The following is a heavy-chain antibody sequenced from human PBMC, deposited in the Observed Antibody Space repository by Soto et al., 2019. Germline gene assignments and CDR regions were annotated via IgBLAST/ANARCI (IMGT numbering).Heavy chain of an antibody. D-gene: IGHD1-20*01. CDR3: ARDKPPGYNWNIQNFDY. V-gene: IGHV3-74*01. CDR2: INSDGSST. CDR1: GFTFSSYW. Sequence: GGSLRLSCAASGFTFSSYWMHWVRQAPGKGLVWVSRINSDGSSTSYADSVKGRFTISRDNAKNTLYLQMNSLRAEDTAVYYCARDKPPGYNWNIQNFDYWGQGTLVTVSS. J-gene: IGHJ4*02.